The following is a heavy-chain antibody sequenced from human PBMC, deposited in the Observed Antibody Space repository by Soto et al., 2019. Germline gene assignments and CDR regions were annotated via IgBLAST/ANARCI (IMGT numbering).Heavy chain of an antibody. CDR2: IDPSDSYT. J-gene: IGHJ6*02. Sequence: ESLKISCKGSGYSFTSYWISWVRQMPGKGLEWMGRIDPSDSYTNYSPSFQGHVTISADKSISTAYLQWSSLKASDTAMYYCARDTSQTNIGALYYYGMDVWGQGTTVTVSS. CDR1: GYSFTSYW. D-gene: IGHD2-2*01. CDR3: ARDTSQTNIGALYYYGMDV. V-gene: IGHV5-10-1*01.